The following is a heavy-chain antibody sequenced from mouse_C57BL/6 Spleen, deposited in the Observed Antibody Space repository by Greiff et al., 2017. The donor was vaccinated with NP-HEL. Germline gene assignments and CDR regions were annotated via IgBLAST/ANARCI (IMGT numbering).Heavy chain of an antibody. D-gene: IGHD4-1*01. J-gene: IGHJ1*03. CDR2: IYPGSGST. CDR3: ASLTATEWYFDV. V-gene: IGHV1-55*01. CDR1: GYTFTSYW. Sequence: QLPGAELVKPGASVKMSCKASGYTFTSYWITWVKQRPGQGLEWIGDIYPGSGSTNYNEKFKSKATLTVNTSSSTAYMQLCRLTSEDSAVYCCASLTATEWYFDVWGTGTTVTVSS.